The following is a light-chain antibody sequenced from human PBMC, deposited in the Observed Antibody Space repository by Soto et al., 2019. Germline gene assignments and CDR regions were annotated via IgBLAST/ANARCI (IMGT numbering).Light chain of an antibody. J-gene: IGLJ2*01. V-gene: IGLV2-23*02. CDR3: CSFVRTNGML. CDR1: SSDVGSYDL. Sequence: QSVLTQPASVSGSPGQSITISCTGTSSDVGSYDLVSWYQHHSGKAPKNIIYEVNKRPSGISDRFSGSNSGNTASLTISGLQSEDEADYFCCSFVRTNGMLFVGGTQLTV. CDR2: EVN.